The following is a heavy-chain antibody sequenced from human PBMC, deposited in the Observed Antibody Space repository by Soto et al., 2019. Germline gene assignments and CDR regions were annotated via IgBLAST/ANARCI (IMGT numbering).Heavy chain of an antibody. D-gene: IGHD3-10*01. CDR3: ARVSGIYYFGMDV. CDR2: INHSGST. V-gene: IGHV4-34*01. Sequence: SETLYLTCTVYGGSFSGYYWNWIRQPPGKGLEWIGEINHSGSTNYNPSLKSRVTISVDTSKNQFSLKLSSVTAADTAVYYCARVSGIYYFGMDVWGQGTTVTVSS. CDR1: GGSFSGYY. J-gene: IGHJ6*01.